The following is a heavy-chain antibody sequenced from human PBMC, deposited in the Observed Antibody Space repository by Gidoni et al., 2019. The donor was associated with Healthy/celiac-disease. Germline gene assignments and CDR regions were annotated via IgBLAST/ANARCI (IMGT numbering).Heavy chain of an antibody. J-gene: IGHJ4*02. V-gene: IGHV4-39*01. D-gene: IGHD6-19*01. CDR2: IYYSGST. CDR1: GGSISSSSYY. Sequence: QLQLQESGPGLVKPSETLSLTCTGSGGSISSSSYYWGWIRQPPGKGLEWIGSIYYSGSTYYNPSLKSRVTISVDTSKNQFSLKLSSVTAADTAVYYCARPEDSSGWYSLFYWGQGTLVTVSS. CDR3: ARPEDSSGWYSLFY.